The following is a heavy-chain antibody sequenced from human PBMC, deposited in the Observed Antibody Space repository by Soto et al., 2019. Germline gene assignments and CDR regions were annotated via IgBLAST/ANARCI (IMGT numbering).Heavy chain of an antibody. CDR1: GYTFTGYY. V-gene: IGHV1-2*04. D-gene: IGHD3-22*01. J-gene: IGHJ3*02. CDR3: AREANGLIYDSSGYVAFDI. Sequence: SVKVSCKASGYTFTGYYMHWVRQAPVQGLEWMGWINPNSGGTNYAQKFQGWVTMTRDTSISTAYMELSRLRSDDTAVYYCAREANGLIYDSSGYVAFDIWGQGTMVTVSS. CDR2: INPNSGGT.